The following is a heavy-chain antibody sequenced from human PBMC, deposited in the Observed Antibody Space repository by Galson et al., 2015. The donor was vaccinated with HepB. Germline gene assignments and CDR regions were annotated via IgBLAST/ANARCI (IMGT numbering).Heavy chain of an antibody. J-gene: IGHJ4*02. CDR2: INSDGTTT. V-gene: IGHV3-74*01. Sequence: SLRLSCAASGFTFSRYWMHWVRQVPGKGLVWVSRINSDGTTTDYADSVKGRFTISRDNAKNTLYLQMNSLRAEDTAVYYCARVEYSGGWHGDYWGQGTLVTVSS. D-gene: IGHD6-19*01. CDR1: GFTFSRYW. CDR3: ARVEYSGGWHGDY.